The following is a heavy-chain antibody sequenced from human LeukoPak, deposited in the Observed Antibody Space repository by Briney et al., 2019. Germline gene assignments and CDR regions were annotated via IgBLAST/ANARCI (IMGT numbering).Heavy chain of an antibody. D-gene: IGHD1-7*01. CDR3: ARDSYNWNYGLVAFDI. CDR2: IYHSGST. V-gene: IGHV4-38-2*02. J-gene: IGHJ3*02. Sequence: SETLSLTCTVSGYSISSDYYWGWIRQPPGKGLEWIGSIYHSGSTYYNPSLKSRVTISVDTSKNQFSLKLSSVTAADTAVYYCARDSYNWNYGLVAFDIWGQGTMVTVSS. CDR1: GYSISSDYY.